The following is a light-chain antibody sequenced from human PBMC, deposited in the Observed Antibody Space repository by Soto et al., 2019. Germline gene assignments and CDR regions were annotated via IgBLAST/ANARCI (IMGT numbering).Light chain of an antibody. CDR2: RND. V-gene: IGLV1-47*01. Sequence: QSVLTQPPSASGTPGQRVTIACYGLSSNIESNYVYWYQQLPGSAPKLLIYRNDQRPSGVPDRFSGSKSGTSASLAISGLRSEDEADYYCAAWDDSLSALVFGGGTKLTVL. J-gene: IGLJ3*02. CDR3: AAWDDSLSALV. CDR1: SSNIESNY.